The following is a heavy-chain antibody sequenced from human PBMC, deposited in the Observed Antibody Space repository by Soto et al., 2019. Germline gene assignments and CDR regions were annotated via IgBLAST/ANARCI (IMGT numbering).Heavy chain of an antibody. Sequence: ASVKVSCKASRYSFTTYALHWVRQAPGQRLEWMGWINAGNGDTKYSEKFQGRVTITRDTSANTAYMELSSLRSEDTSVYYCARDPGTGAALRAYHFDYWGQGTLGTVSA. D-gene: IGHD1-1*01. J-gene: IGHJ4*02. CDR2: INAGNGDT. V-gene: IGHV1-3*01. CDR1: RYSFTTYA. CDR3: ARDPGTGAALRAYHFDY.